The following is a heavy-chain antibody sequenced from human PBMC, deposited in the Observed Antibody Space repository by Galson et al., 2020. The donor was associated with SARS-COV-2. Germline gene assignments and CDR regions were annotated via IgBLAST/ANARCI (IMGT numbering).Heavy chain of an antibody. Sequence: GESLKISCAASGFTFSSYAMHWVRQAPGKGLEWVAVISYDGSNKYYADSVKGRFTISRDNSKNTLYLQMNSLRAEDTAVYYCARDYYDSSGYSIGFDYWGQGTLVTVSS. D-gene: IGHD3-22*01. CDR3: ARDYYDSSGYSIGFDY. CDR2: ISYDGSNK. J-gene: IGHJ4*02. V-gene: IGHV3-30*04. CDR1: GFTFSSYA.